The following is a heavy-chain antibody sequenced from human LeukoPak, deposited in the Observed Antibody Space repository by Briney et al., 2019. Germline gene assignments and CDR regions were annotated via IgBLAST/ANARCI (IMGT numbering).Heavy chain of an antibody. CDR2: IYYSGNT. J-gene: IGHJ4*02. CDR1: GGSISSYY. V-gene: IGHV4-59*01. D-gene: IGHD3-22*01. Sequence: SETLSLTCTVSGGSISSYYWSWIRQPPGKGLEWIGYIYYSGNTNYNPSLKSRVTMSVDTSKNQFSLKLSSVTAADTAIYYCARENPSGYYNRPIDYWGQGTLVTVSS. CDR3: ARENPSGYYNRPIDY.